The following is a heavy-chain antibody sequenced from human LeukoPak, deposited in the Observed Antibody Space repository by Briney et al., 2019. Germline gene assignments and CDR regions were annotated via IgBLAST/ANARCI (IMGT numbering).Heavy chain of an antibody. J-gene: IGHJ4*02. V-gene: IGHV3-30*18. D-gene: IGHD4-23*01. Sequence: GGSLRLSCAASGFTFSSYGMHWVRQAPGKGLEWVAVISYDGSNKYYADSVKGRFTISRDNSKNTLYLQMNSLRAEDTAVYYCAKDSQWETTVVTQGDYWGQGTLVTVSS. CDR3: AKDSQWETTVVTQGDY. CDR1: GFTFSSYG. CDR2: ISYDGSNK.